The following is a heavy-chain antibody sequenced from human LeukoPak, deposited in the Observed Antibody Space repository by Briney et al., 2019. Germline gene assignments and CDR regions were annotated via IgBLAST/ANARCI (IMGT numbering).Heavy chain of an antibody. V-gene: IGHV1-2*02. D-gene: IGHD2-15*01. CDR2: INPNSGGT. CDR1: GYTFTGYY. J-gene: IGHJ3*02. Sequence: GSVKVSCKASGYTFTGYYMHWVRQAPGQGLEWMGWINPNSGGTNYAQKFQGRVTMTRDTSISTVYMELSSLNSDDTAVYYCTRGVLLQGRGAFDIWGQGTMVTVSS. CDR3: TRGVLLQGRGAFDI.